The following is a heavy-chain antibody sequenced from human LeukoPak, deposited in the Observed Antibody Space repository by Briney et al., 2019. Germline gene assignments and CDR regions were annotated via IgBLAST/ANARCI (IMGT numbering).Heavy chain of an antibody. CDR1: GFTFSDYY. J-gene: IGHJ3*02. CDR3: ARDWWELRHGAFDI. CDR2: ISSSGSTI. D-gene: IGHD1-26*01. V-gene: IGHV3-11*01. Sequence: GGSLRLSCAASGFTFSDYYMSWIRQAPGKGLEWVSYISSSGSTIYYADSVKGRFTISRDNAKNSLYLQMNSLRAEDTAVYYCARDWWELRHGAFDIWGQGTMVTVSS.